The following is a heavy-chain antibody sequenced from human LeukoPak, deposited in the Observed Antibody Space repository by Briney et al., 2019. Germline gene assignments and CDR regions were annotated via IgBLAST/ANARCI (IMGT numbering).Heavy chain of an antibody. Sequence: PSATLSLTCAVYGGSFSGYYWSWIRQPPGKGLEWIGEINHSGSTNYNPSLKSRVTISVDTSKNQFSLKLSSVTAADTAVYYCGRGRIVVQKYYFDYWGQGTLVTVSS. CDR1: GGSFSGYY. V-gene: IGHV4-34*01. CDR3: GRGRIVVQKYYFDY. CDR2: INHSGST. D-gene: IGHD1-26*01. J-gene: IGHJ4*02.